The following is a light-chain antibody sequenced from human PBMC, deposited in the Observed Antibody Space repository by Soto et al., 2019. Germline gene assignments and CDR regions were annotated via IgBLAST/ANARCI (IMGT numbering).Light chain of an antibody. V-gene: IGKV1-39*01. Sequence: DIPMNHSPCSLSPSQVDRVNXTCRASQRMSSYLNWYQQEPGKVRKVVIYAGWILQSGVRSRFGDSGSGTDFTLTISRLQPEDFATYYCQQTFSIPITFGEGSLMEI. CDR2: AGW. CDR3: QQTFSIPIT. CDR1: QRMSSY. J-gene: IGKJ5*01.